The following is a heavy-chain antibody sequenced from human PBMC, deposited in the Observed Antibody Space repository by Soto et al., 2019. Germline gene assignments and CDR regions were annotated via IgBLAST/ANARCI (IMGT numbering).Heavy chain of an antibody. D-gene: IGHD3-22*01. CDR2: IYPGDSDT. Sequence: GESLKISCKGSGYSFTSYWIGWVRQMPGKGLEWMGIIYPGDSDTRYSPSFQGQVTISADKSISTAYLQWSSLKASDTAMYYWARKGSSGYYYPYYYYYGMDVGGQGPTVTVSS. CDR1: GYSFTSYW. CDR3: ARKGSSGYYYPYYYYYGMDV. J-gene: IGHJ6*02. V-gene: IGHV5-51*01.